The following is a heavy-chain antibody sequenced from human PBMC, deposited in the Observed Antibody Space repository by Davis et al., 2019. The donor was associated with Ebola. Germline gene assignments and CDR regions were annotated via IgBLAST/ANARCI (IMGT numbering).Heavy chain of an antibody. CDR1: GEYFRSYG. CDR2: INPSGGST. CDR3: ARVRASVWYVMDV. V-gene: IGHV1-46*01. Sequence: ASVKVSCKASGEYFRSYGFNWVRQAPGQGLEWMGIINPSGGSTSYAQKFQGRVTMTRDTSISTAYMELSRLRSDDTAVYYCARVRASVWYVMDVWGQGTTVTVSS. D-gene: IGHD6-19*01. J-gene: IGHJ6*02.